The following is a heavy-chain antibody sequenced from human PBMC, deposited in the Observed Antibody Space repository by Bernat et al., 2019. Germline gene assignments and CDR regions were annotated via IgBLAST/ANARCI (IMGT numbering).Heavy chain of an antibody. V-gene: IGHV3-30*01. J-gene: IGHJ4*02. D-gene: IGHD6-25*01. CDR1: GVTVSSYA. CDR2: ISYDGSNK. Sequence: LGEAGGGVVRPGRSLRLSWAASGVTVSSYAMHWVRQAAGKGLEWVAVISYDGSNKYYADSVKGQFTISRDTSKNTLLLPMNSLGAEDTAVYYCARDGVPQGLDYWGQGTLVTVSS. CDR3: ARDGVPQGLDY.